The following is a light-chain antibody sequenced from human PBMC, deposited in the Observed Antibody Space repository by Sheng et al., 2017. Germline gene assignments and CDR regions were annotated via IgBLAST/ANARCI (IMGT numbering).Light chain of an antibody. Sequence: DIQMTQSPSSLSASVGDRVTITCRASQGIANYLAWYQQKPGRVPKLLISGASTLQSGVPSRFSGSGSGTDFTLTISSLQPEDVATYYCQKYSNDWRFGQGTKVEIK. CDR1: QGIANY. CDR2: GAS. J-gene: IGKJ1*01. V-gene: IGKV1-27*01. CDR3: QKYSNDWR.